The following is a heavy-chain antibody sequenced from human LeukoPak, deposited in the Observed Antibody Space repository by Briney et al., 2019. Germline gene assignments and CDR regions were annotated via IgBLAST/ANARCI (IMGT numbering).Heavy chain of an antibody. CDR3: ARDLMVDLLGELSLYDY. CDR1: GYIFTSYG. V-gene: IGHV1-18*01. J-gene: IGHJ4*02. CDR2: ISAYNGNT. D-gene: IGHD3-16*02. Sequence: GASVKVSCKASGYIFTSYGISWVRQAPGQGLEWMGWISAYNGNTKYTQKLQGRVTMTTGTSTSTAYMELRSLRSDDTAVYYCARDLMVDLLGELSLYDYWGQGTLVTVSS.